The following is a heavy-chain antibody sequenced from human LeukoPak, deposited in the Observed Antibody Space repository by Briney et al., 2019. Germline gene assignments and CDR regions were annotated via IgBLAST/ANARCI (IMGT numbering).Heavy chain of an antibody. V-gene: IGHV4-30-2*01. J-gene: IGHJ4*02. D-gene: IGHD5-18*01. CDR1: GGSISSGGYY. Sequence: PSETLSLTCTVSGGSISSGGYYWSWIRQPPGKGLEWIGYIYHSGSTYYNPSLKSRVTISVDRSKNQFSLKLSSVTAADTAVYYCASQGVGYSYGYSDYWGQGTLVTVSS. CDR3: ASQGVGYSYGYSDY. CDR2: IYHSGST.